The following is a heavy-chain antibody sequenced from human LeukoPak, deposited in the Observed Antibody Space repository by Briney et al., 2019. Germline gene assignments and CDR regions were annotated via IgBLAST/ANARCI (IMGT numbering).Heavy chain of an antibody. CDR3: AVLAVAGTSYFDY. J-gene: IGHJ4*02. D-gene: IGHD6-19*01. V-gene: IGHV4-39*07. Sequence: SSETLSLTCTASGGSISSSSYYWGWIRQPPGKGLEWIGSIYYSGSTYYNPSLKSRVTISVDTSKNQFSLKLSSVTAADTAVYYCAVLAVAGTSYFDYWGQGTLVTVSS. CDR2: IYYSGST. CDR1: GGSISSSSYY.